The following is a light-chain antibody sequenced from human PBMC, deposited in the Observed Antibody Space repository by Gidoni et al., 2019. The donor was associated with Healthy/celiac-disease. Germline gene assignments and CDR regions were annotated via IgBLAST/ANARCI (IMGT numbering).Light chain of an antibody. CDR3: QQRSNWPLT. CDR1: QSVSSY. J-gene: IGKJ4*02. V-gene: IGKV3-11*01. Sequence: DIVLTQSPATQSLSPGETATLSCRASQSVSSYLAWYQQKPGQAPRLLIYDASNRATGIPARFSGSGSGTDFTLTISSLEPEDFAVYYCQQRSNWPLTFGGGTKVEIK. CDR2: DAS.